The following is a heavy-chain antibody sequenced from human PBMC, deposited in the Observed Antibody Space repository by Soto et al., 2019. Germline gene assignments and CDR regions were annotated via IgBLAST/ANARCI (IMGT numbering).Heavy chain of an antibody. D-gene: IGHD3-22*01. CDR1: GGSISSSSYY. CDR2: IYYSGST. Sequence: QLQLQESGPGLVKPSETLSLTCTVSGGSISSSSYYWGWIRQPPGKGLEWIGSIYYSGSTYYSPSLKRRVTISVDTSKHQFSLKLSTVNAADTAVYYCARYYAGGYYHYVDVWGKGTTVTV. CDR3: ARYYAGGYYHYVDV. J-gene: IGHJ6*03. V-gene: IGHV4-39*01.